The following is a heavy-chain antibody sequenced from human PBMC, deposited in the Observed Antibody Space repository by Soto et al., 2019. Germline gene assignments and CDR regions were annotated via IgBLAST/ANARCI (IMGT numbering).Heavy chain of an antibody. V-gene: IGHV1-69*13. D-gene: IGHD4-4*01. CDR2: IIPIFGTA. CDR3: ARLVTPDYYYYGMDV. CDR1: GGTFSSYA. Sequence: SVKVSCKASGGTFSSYAISWVRQAPGQGLEWMGGIIPIFGTANYAQKFQGRVTITADESTSTAYMELSSLRSEDTAVYYCARLVTPDYYYYGMDVWGQGTKVTVSS. J-gene: IGHJ6*02.